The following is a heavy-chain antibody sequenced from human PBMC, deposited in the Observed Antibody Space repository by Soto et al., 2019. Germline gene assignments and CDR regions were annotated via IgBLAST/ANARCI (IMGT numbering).Heavy chain of an antibody. V-gene: IGHV3-21*01. CDR1: GFTFSGFS. CDR2: VTSSPSSM. CDR3: AREADFASSGYVLDY. Sequence: GSLSLSCTASGFTFSGFSMNWVRQAPGKGLEWVSSVTSSPSSMFYADSVKGRFTISRDDAKDSLFLQMNSLRADDTAVYYCAREADFASSGYVLDYWGLGTLVTVSS. D-gene: IGHD3-22*01. J-gene: IGHJ4*02.